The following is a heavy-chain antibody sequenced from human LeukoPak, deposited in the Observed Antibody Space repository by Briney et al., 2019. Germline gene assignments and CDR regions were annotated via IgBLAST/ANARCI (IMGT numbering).Heavy chain of an antibody. J-gene: IGHJ3*02. CDR1: GCTFISYA. D-gene: IGHD3-16*02. V-gene: IGHV1-69*04. CDR3: ATPLVTRWGAFDI. CDR2: IIPIFGIA. Sequence: SVKVSCKASGCTFISYALGWVRQAPAQGRDGMGRIIPIFGIANYAQKFQGRVTITADKSTSTAYMELSSLRSEDTAVYYCATPLVTRWGAFDIWGQGTMVTVSS.